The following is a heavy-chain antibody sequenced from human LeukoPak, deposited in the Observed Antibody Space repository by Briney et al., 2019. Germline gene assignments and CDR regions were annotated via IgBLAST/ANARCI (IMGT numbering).Heavy chain of an antibody. D-gene: IGHD3-22*01. CDR3: ARAMHYLDTSGYFAY. CDR1: GSSFTTYW. V-gene: IGHV5-51*01. Sequence: GESLKISCKDFGSSFTTYWIGWVRQMPGKGLEWMGIIYPGDSDTRYSPSFQGQVTISADKSISTAFLQWSSLKASDTAMYYCARAMHYLDTSGYFAYWGQGTLVTASS. CDR2: IYPGDSDT. J-gene: IGHJ4*02.